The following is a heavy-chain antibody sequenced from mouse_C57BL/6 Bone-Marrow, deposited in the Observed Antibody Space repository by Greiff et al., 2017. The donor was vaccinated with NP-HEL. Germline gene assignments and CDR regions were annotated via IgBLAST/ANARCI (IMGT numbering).Heavy chain of an antibody. J-gene: IGHJ3*01. CDR2: IDPETGGT. V-gene: IGHV1-15*01. CDR1: GYTFTDYE. Sequence: QVQLQQSGAELVRPGASVTLSCKATGYTFTDYEMHWVKQTPVHGLEWIGAIDPETGGTAYNQKFKGKAILTADKSSSTAYMELRSLTSEDSAVYYCTRWGIFAYWGQGTLVTVSA. CDR3: TRWGIFAY.